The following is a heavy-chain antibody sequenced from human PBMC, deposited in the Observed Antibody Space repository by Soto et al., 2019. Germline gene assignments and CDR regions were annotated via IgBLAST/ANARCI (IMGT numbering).Heavy chain of an antibody. V-gene: IGHV3-30*18. CDR1: GFTFSSYG. J-gene: IGHJ3*02. D-gene: IGHD3-10*01. CDR2: ISYDGSNK. Sequence: GGSLRLSCAASGFTFSSYGMHWFRQAPGKGLEWVAVISYDGSNKYYADSVKGRFTISRDNSKNTLYLQMNSLRAEDTAVYYCAKDFRSGNDVFDIWSQGTMVTVSS. CDR3: AKDFRSGNDVFDI.